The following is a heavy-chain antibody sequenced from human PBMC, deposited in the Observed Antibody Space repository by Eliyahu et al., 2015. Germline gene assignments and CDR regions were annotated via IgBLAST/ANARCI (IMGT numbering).Heavy chain of an antibody. V-gene: IGHV4-4*02. J-gene: IGHJ3*02. CDR1: GGSXXSSNW. D-gene: IGHD4-17*01. CDR3: ASWSTTVTTSLHAFDI. Sequence: QVQLQESGPGLVKPSGTLSLTCXVSGGSXXSSNWWSWVRQPPGKGLEWIGEIYHSGSTNYNPSLKSRVTISVDKSKNQFSLKLSSVTAADTAVYYCASWSTTVTTSLHAFDIWGQGTMVTVSS. CDR2: IYHSGST.